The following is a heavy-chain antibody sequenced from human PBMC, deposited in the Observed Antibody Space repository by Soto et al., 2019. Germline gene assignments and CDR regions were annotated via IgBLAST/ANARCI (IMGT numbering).Heavy chain of an antibody. CDR3: ARDVSSDTTGFRGYDL. J-gene: IGHJ4*02. D-gene: IGHD3-10*01. CDR2: FIPIFVSA. V-gene: IGHV1-69*01. CDR1: GGTVSSYA. Sequence: QLHLVQSGAEVKKAGSSVKVSCKASGGTVSSYAITWARQASGKGLEWMGVFIPIFVSAHYAPKFQGRITITADESTSTAYMELSGLTSEDTAIYYCARDVSSDTTGFRGYDLWGQGTQVTVSS.